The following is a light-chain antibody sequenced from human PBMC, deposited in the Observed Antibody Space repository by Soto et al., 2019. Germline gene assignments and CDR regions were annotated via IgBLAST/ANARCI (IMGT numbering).Light chain of an antibody. Sequence: DIQMTQSPSTLSGSVGDRVTITCRASQTLSSWLAWYQQKPGKAPKLLIYKASTLKSGVPSRFSGSGSGTESTLTSSSLQPDDFATYYCQHYNSYSGAFGQGTKVDIK. V-gene: IGKV1-5*03. CDR1: QTLSSW. CDR2: KAS. J-gene: IGKJ1*01. CDR3: QHYNSYSGA.